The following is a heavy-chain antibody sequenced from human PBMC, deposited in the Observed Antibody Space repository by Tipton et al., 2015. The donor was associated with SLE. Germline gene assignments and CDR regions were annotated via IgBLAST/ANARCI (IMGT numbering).Heavy chain of an antibody. CDR3: ASGDYFDY. Sequence: SLRLSCAASGFTFSSYAMSWVRQAPGKGLEWVSSISSSSSYIYYADSVKGRFTISRDNAKNSLYLQMNSLRAEDTAVYYCASGDYFDYWGQGTLVTVSS. D-gene: IGHD2-15*01. CDR2: ISSSSSYI. CDR1: GFTFSSYA. V-gene: IGHV3-21*01. J-gene: IGHJ4*02.